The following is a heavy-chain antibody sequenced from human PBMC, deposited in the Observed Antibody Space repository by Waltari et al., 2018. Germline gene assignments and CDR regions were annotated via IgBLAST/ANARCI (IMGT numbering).Heavy chain of an antibody. Sequence: QLQLQESGPGLVKPSETLSLTCTVSGGSISSSSYYWGWIRQPPGKGLEWIGSIYYSGRTYYNPSLKSRVTISVETSKNQFSLKLSSVTAADTAVYYCARGVDYGDYYFDYWGQGTLVTVSS. V-gene: IGHV4-39*07. D-gene: IGHD4-17*01. J-gene: IGHJ4*02. CDR1: GGSISSSSYY. CDR2: IYYSGRT. CDR3: ARGVDYGDYYFDY.